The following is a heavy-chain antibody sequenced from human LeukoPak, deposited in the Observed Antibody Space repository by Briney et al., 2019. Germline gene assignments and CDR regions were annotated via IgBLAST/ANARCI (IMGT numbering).Heavy chain of an antibody. Sequence: GGSLRLSCVASGVTLSNYAMSWARQAPGKGLEWVSGISSSGSGGNTYYADSVKGRFSISRDNSKNTLYLQMDSLRGEDTAVYYCAKDIRIGYSAHFDYWGQGALVTVSS. CDR1: GVTLSNYA. V-gene: IGHV3-23*01. J-gene: IGHJ4*02. CDR2: ISSSGSGGNT. D-gene: IGHD2-21*01. CDR3: AKDIRIGYSAHFDY.